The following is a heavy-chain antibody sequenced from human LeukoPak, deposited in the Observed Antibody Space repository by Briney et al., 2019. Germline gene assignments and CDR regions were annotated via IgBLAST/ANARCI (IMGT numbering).Heavy chain of an antibody. CDR2: IYTSGST. V-gene: IGHV4-61*02. CDR1: GGSISSGSYY. CDR3: ARERGHELRFLERWEVSEEEGIDY. Sequence: SQTLSLTCTVSGGSISSGSYYWSWIRQPAGKGREWIGRIYTSGSTNYNPSLKSRVTISVDTSKNQFSLKLSSVTAADTAVYYCARERGHELRFLERWEVSEEEGIDYWGQGTLLTVSS. D-gene: IGHD3-3*01. J-gene: IGHJ4*02.